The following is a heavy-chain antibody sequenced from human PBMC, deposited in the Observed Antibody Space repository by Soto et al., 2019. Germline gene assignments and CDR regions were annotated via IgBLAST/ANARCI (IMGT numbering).Heavy chain of an antibody. J-gene: IGHJ4*02. CDR3: ARRQQQLETYQFDY. CDR1: GGSFSGYY. V-gene: IGHV4-34*01. D-gene: IGHD6-13*01. Sequence: QVQLQQWGAGLLKPSETLSLTCAVYGGSFSGYYWSWIRQPPGKGLEWIGEINHSGSTNYNPSLKSRVTIAVDTSKNQFSLMLSSVTAADTAVYYCARRQQQLETYQFDYWGQGTLVTVSS. CDR2: INHSGST.